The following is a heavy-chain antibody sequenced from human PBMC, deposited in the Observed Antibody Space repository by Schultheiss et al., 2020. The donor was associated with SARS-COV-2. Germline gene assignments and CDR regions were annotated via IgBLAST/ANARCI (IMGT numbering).Heavy chain of an antibody. D-gene: IGHD1-26*01. CDR1: GGSISSGGYY. CDR3: ARQYSGSYYGWFDP. CDR2: IYYSGST. Sequence: SQTLSLTCTVSGGSISSGGYYWSWIRQHPGKGLEWIGYIYYSGSTNYNPSLKSRVTISVDTSKNQFSLKLSSVTAADTAVYYCARQYSGSYYGWFDPWGQGTLVTVSS. V-gene: IGHV4-31*03. J-gene: IGHJ5*02.